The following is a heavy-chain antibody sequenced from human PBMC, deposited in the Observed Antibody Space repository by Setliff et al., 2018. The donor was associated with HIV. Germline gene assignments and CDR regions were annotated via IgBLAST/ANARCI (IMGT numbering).Heavy chain of an antibody. CDR1: GFIFNNYA. CDR3: AREPTYYYDSSGPHDAFDI. J-gene: IGHJ3*02. D-gene: IGHD3-22*01. CDR2: ISYDGGIK. V-gene: IGHV3-30*04. Sequence: GSLRLSCAASGFIFNNYAMHWVRQASGKGLEWVAIISYDGGIKNHADSVTGRFTISRDNSKNTLYLQMNSLRPEDTAVYYCAREPTYYYDSSGPHDAFDIWGQGTMVTVSS.